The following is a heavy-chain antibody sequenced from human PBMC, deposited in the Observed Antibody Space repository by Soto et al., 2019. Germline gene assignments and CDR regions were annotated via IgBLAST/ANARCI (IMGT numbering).Heavy chain of an antibody. CDR3: ARRWLNGLLDRWFDP. J-gene: IGHJ5*02. CDR1: GGSISSYY. Sequence: QVQLQESGPGLVKPSETLSLTCTVSGGSISSYYWSWIRQPPGKGLEWIGYIYYSGSTTSTPSLKRRVTISVDTSKNQFYMKLGSVTAADTAVYYCARRWLNGLLDRWFDPWGQGTLVTGSS. V-gene: IGHV4-59*08. D-gene: IGHD2-15*01. CDR2: IYYSGST.